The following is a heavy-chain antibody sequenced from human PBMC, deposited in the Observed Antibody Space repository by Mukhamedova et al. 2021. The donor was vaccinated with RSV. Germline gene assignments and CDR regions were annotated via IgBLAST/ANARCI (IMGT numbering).Heavy chain of an antibody. J-gene: IGHJ6*01. CDR3: AKAMGPGAAMKYYY. D-gene: IGHD2-2*01. Sequence: GFTFDDYAMHWVRQAPGKGLEWVSGISWNSGSIGYADSVKGRFTISRDNAKNSLYLQMNSLRAEDTALYYCAKAMGPGAAMKYYY. V-gene: IGHV3-9*01. CDR1: GFTFDDYA. CDR2: ISWNSGSI.